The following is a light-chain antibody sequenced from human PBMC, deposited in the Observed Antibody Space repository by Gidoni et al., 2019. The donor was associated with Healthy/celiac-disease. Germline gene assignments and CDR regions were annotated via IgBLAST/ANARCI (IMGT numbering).Light chain of an antibody. Sequence: DIQMTRSPSSLSASVGDRVTITCRASQSISSYLNWYQQKPGKAPKLLIYAASSLQSGAPSRFSGSGSGTDFTLTISSLQPEDFATYYCQQSYSTPRLFGGGTKVEIK. CDR1: QSISSY. J-gene: IGKJ4*01. CDR3: QQSYSTPRL. CDR2: AAS. V-gene: IGKV1-39*01.